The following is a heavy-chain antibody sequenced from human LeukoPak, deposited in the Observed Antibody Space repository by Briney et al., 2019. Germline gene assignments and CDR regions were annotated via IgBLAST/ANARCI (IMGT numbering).Heavy chain of an antibody. Sequence: PGGSLRLSCATSGFTFNIYTMSWVRQAPGKGLEWVSSLGAGGGSTYYADSVKGRFIISGDNSKNALYLQMNSLRAEDTAVYYCAKGGRTASDWGQGTLVTVSS. V-gene: IGHV3-23*01. CDR3: AKGGRTASD. J-gene: IGHJ4*02. CDR1: GFTFNIYT. CDR2: LGAGGGST. D-gene: IGHD5-18*01.